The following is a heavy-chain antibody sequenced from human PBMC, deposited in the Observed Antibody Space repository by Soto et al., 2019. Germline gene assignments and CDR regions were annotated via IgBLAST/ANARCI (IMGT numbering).Heavy chain of an antibody. CDR1: GGSISSGDYY. Sequence: QVQLQESGPGLVKPSQTLSLTCTVSGGSISSGDYYWSWIRQPPGKGLEWIGYIYYSGSTYYNPSPKRRLTITVDTSKNQFSLKLSSVTAADTAVYYCARDARRDGYNPTFYFDYWGQGTLVTVSS. CDR3: ARDARRDGYNPTFYFDY. D-gene: IGHD5-12*01. J-gene: IGHJ4*02. CDR2: IYYSGST. V-gene: IGHV4-30-4*01.